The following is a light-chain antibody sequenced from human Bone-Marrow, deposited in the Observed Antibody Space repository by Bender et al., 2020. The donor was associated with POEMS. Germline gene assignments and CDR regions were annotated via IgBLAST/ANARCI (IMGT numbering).Light chain of an antibody. J-gene: IGLJ2*01. Sequence: SYVLTQPPSVSVAPGQTARITCGGNNIGSKTFHWYQQKPGQSPVLVIYQDNRRPSGIPERFSGSNSGNTATLTIGGTQALDEADYYCQAWDSGSVVFGGGTKLTVL. CDR3: QAWDSGSVV. CDR2: QDN. CDR1: NIGSKT. V-gene: IGLV3-21*01.